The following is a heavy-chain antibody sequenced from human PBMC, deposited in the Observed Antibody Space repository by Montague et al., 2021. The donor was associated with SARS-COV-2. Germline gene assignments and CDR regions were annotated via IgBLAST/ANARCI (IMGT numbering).Heavy chain of an antibody. D-gene: IGHD3-22*01. J-gene: IGHJ3*02. V-gene: IGHV4-59*01. CDR2: IYYSGST. CDR1: GGSISSYY. CDR3: ARDGYYDNSGYYVRDAFDI. Sequence: SETLSLTSTLSGGSISSYYWSWIRQPPGKGLEWIGYIYYSGSTNYNPSLKSRVTISVDTSKNQFSLKLRPVTAADTAVYYCARDGYYDNSGYYVRDAFDIWGQGTMVTVSS.